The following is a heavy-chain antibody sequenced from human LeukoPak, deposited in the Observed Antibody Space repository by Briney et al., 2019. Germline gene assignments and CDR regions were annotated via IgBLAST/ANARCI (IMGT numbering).Heavy chain of an antibody. J-gene: IGHJ3*02. CDR2: IKQDGSEK. Sequence: PGGSLRLSCAASGFTFSSYWMSWVRQAPGKGLEWVANIKQDGSEKYYVDSVKGRFTISRDNAKNSLYLQMNSLRAEDTAVYYCAKGIRRGYSYGPGTDAFDIWGQGTMVTVSS. D-gene: IGHD5-18*01. V-gene: IGHV3-7*01. CDR3: AKGIRRGYSYGPGTDAFDI. CDR1: GFTFSSYW.